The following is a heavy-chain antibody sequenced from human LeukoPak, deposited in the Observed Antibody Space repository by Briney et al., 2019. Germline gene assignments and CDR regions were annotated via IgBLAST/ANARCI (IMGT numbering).Heavy chain of an antibody. CDR2: IFYSGNT. V-gene: IGHV4-31*03. J-gene: IGHJ4*02. CDR3: AKSGAADIGANSNGDYFHY. D-gene: IGHD5-12*01. Sequence: PSETLSLTCTVSGGSISSGNYFWSWLRQHPGKGLEWIGYIFYSGNTYHNPSPKSRVTISLDTPKNQFSLKLSSVTAAGPAVYYCAKSGAADIGANSNGDYFHYLGQGTLVIVSS. CDR1: GGSISSGNYF.